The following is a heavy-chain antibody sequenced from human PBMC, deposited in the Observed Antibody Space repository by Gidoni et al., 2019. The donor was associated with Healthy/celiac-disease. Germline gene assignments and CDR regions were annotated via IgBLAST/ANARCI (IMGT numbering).Heavy chain of an antibody. CDR2: MNPNSGNT. Sequence: QVQLVQSGAELKKPGASVQVSCKASGYTFTSYDINWVRQATGQALEWMGWMNPNSGNTGYAQKFQGRVTMTRNTSISTAYMELSSLRSEDTAVYYCASGHGGGSGYYYYGMDVWGQGTTVTVSS. V-gene: IGHV1-8*01. J-gene: IGHJ6*02. CDR1: GYTFTSYD. D-gene: IGHD3-16*01. CDR3: ASGHGGGSGYYYYGMDV.